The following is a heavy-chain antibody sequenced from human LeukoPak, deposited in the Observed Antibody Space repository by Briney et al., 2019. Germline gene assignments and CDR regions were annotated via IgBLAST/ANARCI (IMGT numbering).Heavy chain of an antibody. V-gene: IGHV3-33*06. Sequence: GGPLRLSCAASGFTFSSYGMHWVRQAPGKGLEWVAVIWYDGSDKYYADSVKGRFTTSRDNSKNTLYLQMNSLRAEDTAVYYCAKGVALFYYDSSGYCDIWGQGTMVTVSS. CDR1: GFTFSSYG. CDR3: AKGVALFYYDSSGYCDI. D-gene: IGHD3-22*01. CDR2: IWYDGSDK. J-gene: IGHJ3*02.